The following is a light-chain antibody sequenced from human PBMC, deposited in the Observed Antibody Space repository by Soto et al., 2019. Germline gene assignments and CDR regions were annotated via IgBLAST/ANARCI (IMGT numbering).Light chain of an antibody. CDR3: LQDHNLPLT. CDR1: QTISSW. V-gene: IGKV1-5*03. Sequence: IQVSQCASTLSGSVGDRVTITCRASQTISSWLAWYQQKPGKAPKLLIYKASTLKSGVPSRFSGSGSETEFPLTISSLQPDDFALYYCLQDHNLPLTFGGGTKV. J-gene: IGKJ4*01. CDR2: KAS.